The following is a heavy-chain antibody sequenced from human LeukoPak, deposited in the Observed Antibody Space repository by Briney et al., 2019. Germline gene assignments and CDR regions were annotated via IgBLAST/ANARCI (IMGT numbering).Heavy chain of an antibody. CDR2: IYYSGST. CDR3: ARVEMATIPSYYFDY. CDR1: GVSISSSYYY. V-gene: IGHV4-61*05. Sequence: SETLSLTCTVSGVSISSSYYYWGWIRQPPGKGLEWIGYIYYSGSTNYNPSLKSRVTISVDTSKNQFSLKLSSVTAADTAVYYCARVEMATIPSYYFDYWGQGTLVTVSS. J-gene: IGHJ4*02. D-gene: IGHD5-24*01.